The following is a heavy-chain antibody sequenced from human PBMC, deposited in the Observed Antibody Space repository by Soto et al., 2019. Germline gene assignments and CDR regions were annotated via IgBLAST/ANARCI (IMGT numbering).Heavy chain of an antibody. Sequence: GASVKVSCKASGGTFSSYAISWVRQAPGQGLEWMGGIIPIFGTANYAQKFQGRVTITTGESTSTAYMELSSLRSEDTAVYYCATGGGLGYCSAGSCPSTPFDYWGQGTVVTVSS. J-gene: IGHJ4*02. CDR1: GGTFSSYA. CDR3: ATGGGLGYCSAGSCPSTPFDY. CDR2: IIPIFGTA. V-gene: IGHV1-69*05. D-gene: IGHD2-15*01.